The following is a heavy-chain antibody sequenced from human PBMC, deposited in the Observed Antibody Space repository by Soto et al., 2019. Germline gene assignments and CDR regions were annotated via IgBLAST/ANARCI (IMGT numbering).Heavy chain of an antibody. D-gene: IGHD1-26*01. CDR2: ILSDGSNK. V-gene: IGHV3-30-3*01. CDR3: ARDDEGGSDCDLGY. J-gene: IGHJ4*02. Sequence: GGSMRLSCAVAGLTLSSHAMHWVRQAPGKGLEWVALILSDGSNKYYADSVKGRFTTSRDNSKNTMYLQMNSLSVEDTAVYYCARDDEGGSDCDLGYWGQGTPVTVSS. CDR1: GLTLSSHA.